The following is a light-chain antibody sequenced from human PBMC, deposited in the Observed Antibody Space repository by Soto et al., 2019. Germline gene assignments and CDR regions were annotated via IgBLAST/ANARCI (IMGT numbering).Light chain of an antibody. CDR3: QQYNNWPYT. CDR1: QSVSSN. J-gene: IGKJ2*01. CDR2: GAS. Sequence: ERVMTQSPATLSVSPGERATLSCRASQSVSSNLAWYQHKPGQAPRLLLYGASTRDTGIPARFSGSASGTEFTLTISSLQSEDFAFYYCQQYNNWPYTFGEGTKLEIK. V-gene: IGKV3-15*01.